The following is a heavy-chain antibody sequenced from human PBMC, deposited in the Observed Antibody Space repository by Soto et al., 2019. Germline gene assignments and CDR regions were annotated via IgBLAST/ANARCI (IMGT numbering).Heavy chain of an antibody. V-gene: IGHV3-53*02. D-gene: IGHD5-12*01. CDR1: GFTVSSNY. CDR3: ARGMATIIHYYGMDV. CDR2: IYSGGST. Sequence: EVQLVETGGGLIQPGGSLRLSCAASGFTVSSNYMSWVRQAPGKGLEWVSVIYSGGSTYYADSVKGRFTISRDHSKNTLYLQMNSLRAEDTAVYYCARGMATIIHYYGMDVWGQGTTVTVSS. J-gene: IGHJ6*02.